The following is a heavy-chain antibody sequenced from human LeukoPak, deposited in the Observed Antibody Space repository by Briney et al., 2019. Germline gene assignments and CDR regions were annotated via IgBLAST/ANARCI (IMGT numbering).Heavy chain of an antibody. D-gene: IGHD4-17*01. CDR1: VGTFSSYA. CDR3: ASPLYGDYGYYYYYMDV. V-gene: IGHV1-69*06. J-gene: IGHJ6*03. CDR2: IIPIFGTA. Sequence: GASVKVSCKASVGTFSSYAISWVRQAPGQGLEWMGGIIPIFGTANYAQKFQGRVTITADKSTSTAYIELSSLRSEDTAVYYCASPLYGDYGYYYYYMDVWGKGTTVTVSS.